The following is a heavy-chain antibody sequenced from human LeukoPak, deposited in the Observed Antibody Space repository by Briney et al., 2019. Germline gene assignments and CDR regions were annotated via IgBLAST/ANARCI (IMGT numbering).Heavy chain of an antibody. CDR2: IYYSGST. D-gene: IGHD2-21*01. V-gene: IGHV4-59*01. CDR3: AREMEAYCGGDCYSDYYYYYYMDV. CDR1: GGSISSYY. J-gene: IGHJ6*03. Sequence: SETLSLTCTVSGGSISSYYWSWIRQPPGKGLEWVGYIYYSGSTNYNPSLKSRVTISVDTSKNQFSLKLSSVTAADTAVYYCAREMEAYCGGDCYSDYYYYYYMDVWGKGTTVTVSS.